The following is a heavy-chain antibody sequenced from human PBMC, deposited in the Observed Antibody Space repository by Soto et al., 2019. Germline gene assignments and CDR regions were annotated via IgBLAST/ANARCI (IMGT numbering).Heavy chain of an antibody. D-gene: IGHD1-7*01. J-gene: IGHJ4*02. V-gene: IGHV3-30*18. CDR3: ANARNWNYADVEY. CDR2: ISYDGGSK. CDR1: RFSFSVYG. Sequence: QVQLVESGGGVVQPWRSLRLSCAASRFSFSVYGMHWVRQTPGKALEWVAAISYDGGSKHYAVSVKGRFTVSRDNSKNTRHLQMNRLRGEDTAVYYCANARNWNYADVEYWGQGTVVIVSS.